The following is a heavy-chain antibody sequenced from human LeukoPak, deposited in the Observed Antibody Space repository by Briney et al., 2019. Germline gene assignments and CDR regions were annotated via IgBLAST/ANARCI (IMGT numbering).Heavy chain of an antibody. CDR1: GYTLCGYY. V-gene: IGHV1-2*02. CDR2: IISNSGCT. J-gene: IGHJ4*02. Sequence: AAAKDSCKASGYTLCGYYMHLVRPAPGQRLEWMGWIISNSGCTDYAQMFQGRDTMTSDTSITTAYMKLSRLRSDDTAVYYCASGDRVTMLRGGNIGYFDYWGQGTLVTVSS. D-gene: IGHD3-10*01. CDR3: ASGDRVTMLRGGNIGYFDY.